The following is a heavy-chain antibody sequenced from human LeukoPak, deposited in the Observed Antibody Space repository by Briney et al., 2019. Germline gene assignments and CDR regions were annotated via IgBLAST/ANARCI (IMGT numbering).Heavy chain of an antibody. D-gene: IGHD7-27*01. Sequence: GGSLRLSCAASVFPFSSYWMARVRQAPGKGLEWVSHISSSGSTIYYADSVKGRFTMSRDNAKNSLFLQMNSLRAEDTAVYYCARAGRGTRYYFDYWGQGTLVTVSS. J-gene: IGHJ4*02. CDR3: ARAGRGTRYYFDY. V-gene: IGHV3-48*04. CDR2: ISSSGSTI. CDR1: VFPFSSYW.